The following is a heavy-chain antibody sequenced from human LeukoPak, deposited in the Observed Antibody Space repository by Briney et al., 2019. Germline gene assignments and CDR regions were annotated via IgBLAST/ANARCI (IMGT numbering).Heavy chain of an antibody. J-gene: IGHJ4*02. Sequence: SQTLSLTCTVPGGSISSGGYYWSWIRQHPGKGLEWIGYIYYSGSTYYNPSLKSRVTISVDTSKNQFSLKLSSVTAADTAVYFCASGTAVANFDCWGQGTLVTVSS. CDR3: ASGTAVANFDC. D-gene: IGHD4-17*01. V-gene: IGHV4-31*03. CDR1: GGSISSGGYY. CDR2: IYYSGST.